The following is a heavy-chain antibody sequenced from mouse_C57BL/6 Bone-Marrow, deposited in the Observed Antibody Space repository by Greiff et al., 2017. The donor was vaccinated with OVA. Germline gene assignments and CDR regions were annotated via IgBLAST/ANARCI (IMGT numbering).Heavy chain of an antibody. V-gene: IGHV1-53*01. Sequence: VQLQQSGTELVKPGASVKLSCKASGYTFTSYWMHWVKQRPGQGLEWIGNINPSNGGTNYNEKFKSKATLTVDKSSSTAYMQLSSLTSEDSAVYYCAREGGLRREFAYWGQGTLVTVSA. J-gene: IGHJ3*01. CDR2: INPSNGGT. D-gene: IGHD2-4*01. CDR3: AREGGLRREFAY. CDR1: GYTFTSYW.